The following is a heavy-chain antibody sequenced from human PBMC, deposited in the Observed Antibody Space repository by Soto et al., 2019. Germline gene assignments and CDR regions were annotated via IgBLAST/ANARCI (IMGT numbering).Heavy chain of an antibody. V-gene: IGHV4-59*01. D-gene: IGHD6-19*01. CDR3: AREPRIAVAGAGGFQH. CDR2: IYYSGST. CDR1: GGSISSYY. Sequence: QVQLQESGPGLVKPSETLSLTCTVSGGSISSYYWSWIRQPPGKGLEWIGYIYYSGSTNYNPSLKSRVTISVDTSKNQFSLKLSSVTAADTAVYYCAREPRIAVAGAGGFQHWGQGTLVTVSS. J-gene: IGHJ1*01.